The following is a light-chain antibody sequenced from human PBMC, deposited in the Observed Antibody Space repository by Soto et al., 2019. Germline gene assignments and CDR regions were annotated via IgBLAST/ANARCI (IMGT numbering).Light chain of an antibody. V-gene: IGLV2-14*03. Sequence: QSALTQPASVSGSPGQSITISCTGTSSDVGGYNFVSWYQQHPGKVPKLIIYEVSNRPSGVSSRFSGSKSGNTASLTISGLPTEDEGDYYCSSYTASNTLWVFGGGTKLTVL. J-gene: IGLJ3*02. CDR3: SSYTASNTLWV. CDR1: SSDVGGYNF. CDR2: EVS.